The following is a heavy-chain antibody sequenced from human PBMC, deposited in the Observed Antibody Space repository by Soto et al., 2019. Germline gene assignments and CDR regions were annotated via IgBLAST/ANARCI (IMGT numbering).Heavy chain of an antibody. Sequence: SGGSLRLSCAASGFTFSSYWMSWVRQAPGKGLEWVANIKQDGSEKYYVDSVKGRFTISRDNAKNSLYLQMNSLRAEDKAVYYCARARGKTRIQLWFDYWGQGTLVTVSS. D-gene: IGHD5-18*01. V-gene: IGHV3-7*01. CDR2: IKQDGSEK. CDR1: GFTFSSYW. CDR3: ARARGKTRIQLWFDY. J-gene: IGHJ4*02.